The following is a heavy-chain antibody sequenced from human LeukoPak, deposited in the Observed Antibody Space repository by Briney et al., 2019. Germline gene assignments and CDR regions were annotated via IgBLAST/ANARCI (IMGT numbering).Heavy chain of an antibody. V-gene: IGHV3-21*01. Sequence: GGSLRLSCAASGFTFSSYSMNWVRQAPGKGLEWVSSISSSSYIYYADSVKGRFTISRDNAKSSLYLQMNSLRAEDTAVYYCARGIAAAGHYYYMDVWGKGTTVTVSS. CDR1: GFTFSSYS. J-gene: IGHJ6*03. D-gene: IGHD6-13*01. CDR2: ISSSSYI. CDR3: ARGIAAAGHYYYMDV.